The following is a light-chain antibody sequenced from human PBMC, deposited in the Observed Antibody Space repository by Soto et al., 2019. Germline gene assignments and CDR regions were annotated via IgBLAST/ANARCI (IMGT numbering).Light chain of an antibody. V-gene: IGKV1-5*01. CDR1: QNIVRW. Sequence: DIQMTQSPSNLSASVGDRVTITCRASQNIVRWLAWYQQKPGKAPELLIYDASTLESGVPSRFSSGGSGTEFTLTISSLQPDDFATYYCQQYNNLRDSFGQGTKLE. CDR2: DAS. J-gene: IGKJ2*01. CDR3: QQYNNLRDS.